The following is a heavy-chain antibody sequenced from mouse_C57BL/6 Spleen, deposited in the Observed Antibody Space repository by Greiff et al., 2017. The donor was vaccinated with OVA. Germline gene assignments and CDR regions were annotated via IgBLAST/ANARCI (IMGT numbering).Heavy chain of an antibody. D-gene: IGHD2-5*01. CDR3: ARDLYYSNPYFDY. CDR2: ISYDGSN. CDR1: GYSITSGYY. Sequence: EVQLQESGPGLVKPSQSLSLTCSVTGYSITSGYYWNWLRQFPGNKLEWMGYISYDGSNNYNPSLKNRISITRDTSKNQFFLKWNSVTTEDTATYYCARDLYYSNPYFDYWGQGTTLTVSS. V-gene: IGHV3-6*01. J-gene: IGHJ2*01.